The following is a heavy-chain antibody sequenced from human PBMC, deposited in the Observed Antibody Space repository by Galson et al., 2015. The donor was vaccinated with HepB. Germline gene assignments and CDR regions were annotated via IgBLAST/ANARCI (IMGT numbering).Heavy chain of an antibody. V-gene: IGHV3-23*01. CDR3: AKDPTNYDFWSGYRTGIDY. CDR2: ISGSGGST. D-gene: IGHD3-3*01. J-gene: IGHJ4*02. Sequence: SLRLSCAASGFTFSSYAMSWVRQAPGKGLEWVSAISGSGGSTYYADSVKGRFTISRDNSKNTLYLQMNSLRAEDTAVYYCAKDPTNYDFWSGYRTGIDYWGQGTLVTVSS. CDR1: GFTFSSYA.